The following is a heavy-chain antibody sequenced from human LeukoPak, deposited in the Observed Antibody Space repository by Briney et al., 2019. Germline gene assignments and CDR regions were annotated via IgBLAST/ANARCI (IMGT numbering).Heavy chain of an antibody. Sequence: GGSLRLSCATSGFTFSSSWMSWVRQAPGKGLECVANIKQDGSEKYYVDSVKGRFTISRDNAKNSLFLQMNNLRAEDTAVYCCASLTAVVVLPDIVRGDAFDIWGQGTMVTVSS. V-gene: IGHV3-7*01. J-gene: IGHJ3*02. CDR1: GFTFSSSW. CDR2: IKQDGSEK. D-gene: IGHD2-2*01. CDR3: ASLTAVVVLPDIVRGDAFDI.